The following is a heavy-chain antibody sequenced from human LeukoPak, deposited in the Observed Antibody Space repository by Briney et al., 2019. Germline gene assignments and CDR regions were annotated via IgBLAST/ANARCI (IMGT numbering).Heavy chain of an antibody. Sequence: RSGGSLRLSCAASGFIVSSNYMSWVRQAPGKGLEWVSAIFSGGNTYYADSVKGRFTISRDNSKNTMYLQMNSLRAEDTAVYYSAGWTHGAPLGYWGQGTLVTVSS. D-gene: IGHD3/OR15-3a*01. J-gene: IGHJ4*02. CDR3: AGWTHGAPLGY. CDR1: GFIVSSNY. CDR2: IFSGGNT. V-gene: IGHV3-53*01.